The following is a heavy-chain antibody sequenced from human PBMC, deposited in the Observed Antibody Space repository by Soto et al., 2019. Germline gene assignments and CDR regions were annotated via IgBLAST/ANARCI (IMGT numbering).Heavy chain of an antibody. J-gene: IGHJ4*02. CDR3: TRVQRFCPAR. V-gene: IGHV4-31*02. CDR2: IDSSGSS. Sequence: SETLSLTCTVSGAYVSATGYYWSWIRQYPGKGLEWIGYIDSSGSSYYNPSLRGRLSLSVDTSKNQFSLKLTSVTAADTAVYYCTRVQRFCPARWGQGTLVTVS. CDR1: GAYVSATGYY. D-gene: IGHD3-3*01.